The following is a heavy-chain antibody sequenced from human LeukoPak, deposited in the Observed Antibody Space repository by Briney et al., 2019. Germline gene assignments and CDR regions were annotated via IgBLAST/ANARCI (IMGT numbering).Heavy chain of an antibody. D-gene: IGHD2-2*01. CDR3: ARVEGYCSSTSCYAGLVDY. CDR2: IYSGGST. Sequence: GGSLRLSCAASGFTVSSNYMSWVRQAPGKGLEWVSVIYSGGSTYYADSVKGRFTISRDNSKNTLYLQMNSLRAEDTAVYYCARVEGYCSSTSCYAGLVDYWGQGTLITVSS. J-gene: IGHJ4*02. V-gene: IGHV3-53*01. CDR1: GFTVSSNY.